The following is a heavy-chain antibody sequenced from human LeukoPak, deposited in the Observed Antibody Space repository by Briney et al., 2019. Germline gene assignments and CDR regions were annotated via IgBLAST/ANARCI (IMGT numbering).Heavy chain of an antibody. J-gene: IGHJ4*02. Sequence: GGSLRLSCAASGFTFSSYDMSWVRQAPGKGQEWVSAISGTASSNYYADAVKGRFTISSDNSKNTLYLQMNILRAEDAAVYYCAKFSSMFYDFWSGYSTNHYFDSWGQGTLVSVSS. CDR1: GFTFSSYD. CDR2: ISGTASSN. V-gene: IGHV3-23*01. D-gene: IGHD3-3*01. CDR3: AKFSSMFYDFWSGYSTNHYFDS.